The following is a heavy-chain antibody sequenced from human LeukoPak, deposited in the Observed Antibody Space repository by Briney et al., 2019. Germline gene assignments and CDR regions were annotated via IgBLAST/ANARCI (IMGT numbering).Heavy chain of an antibody. CDR2: IIPILGIA. CDR3: ARVVDSGYDEFGYYGMDV. Sequence: GSSVKVSCKASGGTFSSYAISWVRQAPGQGLEWMGRIIPILGIANYAQKFQGRVTITADKSTSTAYMELSSLRSEDTAAYYCARVVDSGYDEFGYYGMDVWGQGTTVTVSS. D-gene: IGHD5-12*01. CDR1: GGTFSSYA. J-gene: IGHJ6*02. V-gene: IGHV1-69*04.